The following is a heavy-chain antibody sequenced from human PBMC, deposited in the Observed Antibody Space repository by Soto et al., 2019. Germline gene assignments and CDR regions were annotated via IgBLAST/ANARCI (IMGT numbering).Heavy chain of an antibody. V-gene: IGHV3-53*01. CDR1: VFTVGNNY. J-gene: IGHJ4*02. CDR2: IYSTGTT. D-gene: IGHD3-10*01. CDR3: AKDGRGSGSNYNSFGD. Sequence: VGSLRLSCASSVFTVGNNYMSCVRHSPGKGLEWVSLIYSTGTTKYADSVKGRFTVSRDNAKNTLYLQMNSLRAEDTAVYYCAKDGRGSGSNYNSFGDRGQGNRVTVFS.